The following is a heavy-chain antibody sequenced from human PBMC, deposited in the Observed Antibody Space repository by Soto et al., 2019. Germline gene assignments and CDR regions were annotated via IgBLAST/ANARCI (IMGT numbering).Heavy chain of an antibody. V-gene: IGHV3-33*01. CDR2: IWFDGSNK. Sequence: GGSRILSCAASGFTFSSYGMHWVRQAPGKGLEWVAVIWFDGSNKFYADSVKGRFTISRDNSKNTVSLQMNSLRDEDSAAYYCATTGPYWGQGT. J-gene: IGHJ4*02. CDR1: GFTFSSYG. CDR3: ATTGPY.